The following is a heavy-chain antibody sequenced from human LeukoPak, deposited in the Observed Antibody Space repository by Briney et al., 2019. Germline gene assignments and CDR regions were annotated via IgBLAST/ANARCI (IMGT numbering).Heavy chain of an antibody. Sequence: PSETLSLTCAVYGGSFSGYYWSWIRQPPGKGLEWIGEINHSGSTNYNPSLKSRVTISVDTSKNQFSLKLSSVTAADTAVYYCARHQSGYSYGIDYWGQGTLVTVSS. CDR1: GGSFSGYY. CDR3: ARHQSGYSYGIDY. J-gene: IGHJ4*02. D-gene: IGHD5-18*01. CDR2: INHSGST. V-gene: IGHV4-34*01.